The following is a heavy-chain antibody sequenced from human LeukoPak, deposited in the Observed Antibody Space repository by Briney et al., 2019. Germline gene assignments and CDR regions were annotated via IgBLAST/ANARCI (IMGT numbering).Heavy chain of an antibody. Sequence: ASVKVSCKASGGTFSSYAISWVRQAPGQGLEWMGWISAYKGHTNYAQKFQGRVTMTTDTSTSTAYMELRSLRSDDTAVYYCARDLDGSGSYYTDYWGQGTLVTVSS. CDR3: ARDLDGSGSYYTDY. CDR2: ISAYKGHT. J-gene: IGHJ4*02. CDR1: GGTFSSYA. D-gene: IGHD3-10*01. V-gene: IGHV1-18*01.